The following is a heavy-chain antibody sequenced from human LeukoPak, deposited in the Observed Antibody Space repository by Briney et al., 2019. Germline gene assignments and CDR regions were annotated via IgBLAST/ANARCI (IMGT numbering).Heavy chain of an antibody. D-gene: IGHD3-16*02. V-gene: IGHV3-48*03. CDR1: GFTFSSYE. CDR2: ISGSGSTI. CDR3: ARDPVRREELSLDY. Sequence: GGSLRLSCAASGFTFSSYEMNWVRQAPGKGLEWVSYISGSGSTIYYAGSVKGRFTISRDNAKSSLYLQMNSLRAEDTAVYYCARDPVRREELSLDYWGQGTLATVSS. J-gene: IGHJ4*02.